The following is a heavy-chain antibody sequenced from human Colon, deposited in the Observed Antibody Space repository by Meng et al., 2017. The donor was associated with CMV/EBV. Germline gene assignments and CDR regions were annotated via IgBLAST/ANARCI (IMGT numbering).Heavy chain of an antibody. CDR1: GASVNMNSYY. V-gene: IGHV4-61*01. J-gene: IGHJ4*02. CDR2: IYYTGSV. D-gene: IGHD5-12*01. CDR3: ARADPSVAMYYFDY. Sequence: GSLRLSCSVSGASVNMNSYYWSWIRQPPGKGLEWIGNIYYTGSVKYNPSLKSRLTISVDTAKNQFSLKLSSVTAADTATYYCARADPSVAMYYFDYWGPGTLVTVSS.